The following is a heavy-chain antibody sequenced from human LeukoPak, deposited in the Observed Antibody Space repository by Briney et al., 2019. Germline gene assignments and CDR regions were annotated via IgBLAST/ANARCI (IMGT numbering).Heavy chain of an antibody. J-gene: IGHJ6*02. CDR3: ARDRLERRTSYYGMDV. CDR2: IYYSGST. D-gene: IGHD1-1*01. Sequence: SETLSLTCTVSGGSISSYCWSWIRQPPGKGLEWIGYIYYSGSTNYNPSLKSRVTISVDTSKNQFSLKLSSVTAADTAVYYCARDRLERRTSYYGMDVWGQGTTVTVSS. V-gene: IGHV4-59*01. CDR1: GGSISSYC.